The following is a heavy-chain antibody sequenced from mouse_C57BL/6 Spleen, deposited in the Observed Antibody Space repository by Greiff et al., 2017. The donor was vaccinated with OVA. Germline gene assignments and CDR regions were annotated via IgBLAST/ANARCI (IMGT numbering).Heavy chain of an antibody. Sequence: VKLVESGAELMKPGASVTLSCKATGYTFTGYWIEWVKQRPGPGLAWIGEIFPGSGSTNYNEKFKGKATFTAATSSNTAYKQLSSLTTEDSAIYYCARDGYYGYWGQGTTLTVSS. D-gene: IGHD2-3*01. CDR2: IFPGSGST. J-gene: IGHJ2*01. V-gene: IGHV1-9*01. CDR1: GYTFTGYW. CDR3: ARDGYYGY.